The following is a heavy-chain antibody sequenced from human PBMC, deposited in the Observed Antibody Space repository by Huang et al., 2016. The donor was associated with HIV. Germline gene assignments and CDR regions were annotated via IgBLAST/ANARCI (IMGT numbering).Heavy chain of an antibody. CDR3: ARGRATTGTGYFQH. CDR1: GFTFSNYT. D-gene: IGHD6-13*01. J-gene: IGHJ1*01. CDR2: ISWSSNYI. V-gene: IGHV3-21*02. Sequence: EVQLVESGGGLVKPGGSLRLSCAASGFTFSNYTMNWVRQGPGKGREWVSSISWSSNYIYYADSVKGRFTISRDNAKNSLYVQMNSLRGEDTAVYYCARGRATTGTGYFQHWGRGTLVTVSS.